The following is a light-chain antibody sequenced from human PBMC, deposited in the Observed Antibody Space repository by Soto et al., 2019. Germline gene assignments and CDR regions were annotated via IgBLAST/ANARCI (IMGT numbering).Light chain of an antibody. CDR2: GAS. CDR3: QQYGSSPYT. V-gene: IGKV3-20*01. Sequence: EIVLTQSPGTLSLSPGDRATLSCRASQSVRNSYVAWYQQKPGQAPRLLIYGASGRATGIPDRFSGSGSGTDFTLTISRLEPEDFAVYYCQQYGSSPYTFGQGTKLEI. J-gene: IGKJ2*01. CDR1: QSVRNSY.